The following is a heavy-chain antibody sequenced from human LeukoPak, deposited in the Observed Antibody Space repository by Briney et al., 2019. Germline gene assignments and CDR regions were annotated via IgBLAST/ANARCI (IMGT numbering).Heavy chain of an antibody. CDR2: IIPIFGTA. V-gene: IGHV1-69*13. Sequence: ASVTVSCKASGGTFSSYAISWVRQAPGQGLEWMGGIIPIFGTANYAQKFQGRVTITADESTSTAYMELSSLRSEDTAVYYCVTYYYGSGSYYGDYWGQGTLVTVSS. CDR3: VTYYYGSGSYYGDY. J-gene: IGHJ4*02. CDR1: GGTFSSYA. D-gene: IGHD3-10*01.